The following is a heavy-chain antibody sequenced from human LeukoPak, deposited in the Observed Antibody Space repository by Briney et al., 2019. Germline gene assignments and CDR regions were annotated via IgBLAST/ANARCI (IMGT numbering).Heavy chain of an antibody. CDR3: ARVFGIYYFDF. D-gene: IGHD2-21*01. V-gene: IGHV3-21*01. CDR2: ISSSSSYI. J-gene: IGHJ4*02. CDR1: GFTFSSYS. Sequence: GGSLRLSCAASGFTFSSYSMNWVRQAPGKGLEWVSSISSSSSYIYYADSVKGRFTISRDNAKNSLYLQMNSLRAEDTAVYYCARVFGIYYFDFWGQGTLVTVSS.